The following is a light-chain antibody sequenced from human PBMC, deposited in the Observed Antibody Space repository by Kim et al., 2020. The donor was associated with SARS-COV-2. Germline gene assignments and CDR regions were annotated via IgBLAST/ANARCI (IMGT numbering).Light chain of an antibody. CDR3: QVWYNTSDHPGT. J-gene: IGLJ3*02. CDR2: YDS. Sequence: TAGITWGGDNKVKKSAQWYKQKPGQAPVLVIYYDSGRRAGIHDRFSGASSGSTPTVTISRVEAGEEADYYCQVWYNTSDHPGTFGGGTKLTVL. V-gene: IGLV3-21*04. CDR1: NKVKKS.